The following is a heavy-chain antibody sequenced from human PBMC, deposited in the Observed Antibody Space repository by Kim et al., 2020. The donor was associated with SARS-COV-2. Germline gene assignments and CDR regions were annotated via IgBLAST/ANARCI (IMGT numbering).Heavy chain of an antibody. Sequence: GKGRLTNSRDNAKNSLYLQMNSLRAEDTAVYYCARDPGYSSSWSLTWFDPWGQGTLVTVSS. J-gene: IGHJ5*02. CDR3: ARDPGYSSSWSLTWFDP. V-gene: IGHV3-21*01. D-gene: IGHD6-13*01.